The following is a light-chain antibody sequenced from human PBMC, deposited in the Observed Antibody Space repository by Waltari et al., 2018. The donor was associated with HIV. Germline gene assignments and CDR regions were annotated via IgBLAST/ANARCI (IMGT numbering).Light chain of an antibody. Sequence: QSVLTQPPSASDSTWQRVTISCSRRSSNFGRNTVHGYQQLPGTAPKLLIYNNNQWPSGVPDRFSGSKSGTSASLAISGLQSEDEADYYCAAWDDSLNGYVFGSGTKVTVL. CDR3: AAWDDSLNGYV. CDR2: NNN. V-gene: IGLV1-44*01. J-gene: IGLJ1*01. CDR1: SSNFGRNT.